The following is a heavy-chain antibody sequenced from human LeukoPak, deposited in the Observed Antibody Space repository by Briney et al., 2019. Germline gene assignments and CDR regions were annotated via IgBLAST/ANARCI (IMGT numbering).Heavy chain of an antibody. CDR3: AFYGSGSPS. CDR2: INSDGGST. Sequence: GGSLRLSCAASGFTFSSYYMHWVRQAPGKGPVWVSRINSDGGSTTYADSVKGRFTISGDNAKNTLYLQMNSLRAEDTAVYYCAFYGSGSPSWGQGTLVTVSS. V-gene: IGHV3-74*01. D-gene: IGHD3-10*01. CDR1: GFTFSSYY. J-gene: IGHJ4*01.